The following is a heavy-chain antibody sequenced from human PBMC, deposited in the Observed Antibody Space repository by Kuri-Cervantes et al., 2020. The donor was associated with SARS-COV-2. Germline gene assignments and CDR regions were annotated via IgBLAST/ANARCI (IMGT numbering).Heavy chain of an antibody. D-gene: IGHD6-13*01. CDR2: INSDGSST. CDR1: GFTFSSYS. CDR3: ARGIGIAAAGH. J-gene: IGHJ4*02. Sequence: GGSLRLSCAASGFTFSSYSMNWVRQAPGKGLVWVSRINSDGSSTSYADSVKGRFTISRDNAKNTLYLQMNSLRAEDTAVYYCARGIGIAAAGHWGQGTLVTVSS. V-gene: IGHV3-74*01.